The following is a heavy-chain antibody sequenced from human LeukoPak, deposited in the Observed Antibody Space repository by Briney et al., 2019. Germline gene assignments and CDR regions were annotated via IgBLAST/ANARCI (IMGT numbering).Heavy chain of an antibody. V-gene: IGHV3-11*04. CDR3: AKYTYYYMDV. D-gene: IGHD6-6*01. J-gene: IGHJ6*03. CDR1: GFTFSDYY. CDR2: ISSGGSTI. Sequence: GGSLRLSCAASGFTFSDYYMSWIRQAPGKGLEWVSYISSGGSTIYYADSVKGRFTISRDNSKNTLYLQMNSLRAEDTAVYYCAKYTYYYMDVWGKGTTVTISS.